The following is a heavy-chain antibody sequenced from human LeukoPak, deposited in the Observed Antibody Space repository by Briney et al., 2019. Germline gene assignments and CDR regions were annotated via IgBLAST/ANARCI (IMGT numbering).Heavy chain of an antibody. CDR3: ARGRSGYYFRSAFDI. D-gene: IGHD3-22*01. Sequence: SETLSLTCTVSGGSVSTDNYYWSWIRQPPGKGLEWIGEIDHSGSTNYNPSLKSRVTISVDTSKNQFSLKLSSVTAADTAVYYCARGRSGYYFRSAFDIWGQGTMVTVSS. V-gene: IGHV4-39*07. CDR2: IDHSGST. J-gene: IGHJ3*02. CDR1: GGSVSTDNYY.